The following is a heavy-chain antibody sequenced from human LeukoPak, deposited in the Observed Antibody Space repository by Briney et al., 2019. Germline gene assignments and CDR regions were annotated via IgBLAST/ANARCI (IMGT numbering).Heavy chain of an antibody. J-gene: IGHJ4*02. Sequence: SQTLPLTCAISGDSVSSNSAAWNWIRQSPSRGLEWLGRTYYRSKWYNDYAVSVKSRITINPDTSKNQFSLQLNSVTPEDTAVYYCARDRGRFLRQWLAREYYFDYWGQGTLVTVSS. D-gene: IGHD6-19*01. CDR3: ARDRGRFLRQWLAREYYFDY. V-gene: IGHV6-1*01. CDR1: GDSVSSNSAA. CDR2: TYYRSKWYN.